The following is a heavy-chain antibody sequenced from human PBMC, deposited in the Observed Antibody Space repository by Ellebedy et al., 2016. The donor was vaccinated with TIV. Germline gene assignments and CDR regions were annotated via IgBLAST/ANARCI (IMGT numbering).Heavy chain of an antibody. D-gene: IGHD6-19*01. CDR2: IIPIFGTA. V-gene: IGHV1-69*06. J-gene: IGHJ4*02. Sequence: AASVTVSCKASGGTFSSYAISWVRQAPGQGLEWMGGIIPIFGTANYAQKFHGRVTITADKSTSKAYMELSSLRSEDTAVYYCARGVDSGPFRGYFDHWGQGTLVTVSS. CDR1: GGTFSSYA. CDR3: ARGVDSGPFRGYFDH.